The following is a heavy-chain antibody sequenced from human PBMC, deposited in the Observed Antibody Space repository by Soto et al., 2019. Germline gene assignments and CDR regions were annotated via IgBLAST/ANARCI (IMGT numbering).Heavy chain of an antibody. Sequence: EVQLVESGGGLVQPGRSLRLSCAASGFTFDDYAMHWVRQAPGKGLEWVSGISWNSGSIGYADSVKGRFTISRDNAKNSLYLQMNSLRAEDTALYYCAKDNSHTYIAAAGTYFDYWGQGTLVTVSS. D-gene: IGHD6-13*01. J-gene: IGHJ4*02. CDR2: ISWNSGSI. CDR1: GFTFDDYA. V-gene: IGHV3-9*01. CDR3: AKDNSHTYIAAAGTYFDY.